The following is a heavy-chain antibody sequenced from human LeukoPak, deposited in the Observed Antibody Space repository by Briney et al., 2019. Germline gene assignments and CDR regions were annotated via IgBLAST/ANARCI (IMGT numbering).Heavy chain of an antibody. Sequence: SVKVSCKASGGTFSSYAISWVRQAPGQGLEWMGRIIPIFGIANYAQKFQGRVTITADKSTSTAYMELSSLRSEDTAVYCCARIAHCGGDCYLFDYWGQGTLVTVSS. CDR2: IIPIFGIA. J-gene: IGHJ4*02. CDR3: ARIAHCGGDCYLFDY. CDR1: GGTFSSYA. D-gene: IGHD2-21*02. V-gene: IGHV1-69*04.